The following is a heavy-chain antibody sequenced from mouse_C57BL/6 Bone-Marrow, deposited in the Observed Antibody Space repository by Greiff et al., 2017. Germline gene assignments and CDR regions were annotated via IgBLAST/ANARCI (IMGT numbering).Heavy chain of an antibody. CDR2: ISSGGSYT. V-gene: IGHV5-6*01. CDR3: ARQGIYYYGSSYDWFAY. J-gene: IGHJ3*01. D-gene: IGHD1-1*01. Sequence: EVNVVESGGDLVKPGGSLKLSCAASGFTFSSSGMSWVRQTPDKRLEWVATISSGGSYTYYPDSVKGRFTISRDNAKNTMYLQMSRLKSEDTAMYYCARQGIYYYGSSYDWFAYWGQGTLVTVSA. CDR1: GFTFSSSG.